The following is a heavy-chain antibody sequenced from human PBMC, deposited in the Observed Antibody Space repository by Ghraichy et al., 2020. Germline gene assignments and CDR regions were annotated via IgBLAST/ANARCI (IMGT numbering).Heavy chain of an antibody. CDR2: ISSSISTL. Sequence: GSLRLSCAASGFTFSSDSMNWGRQGPGEGLGWVSYISSSISTLYYADSVKGRFTISRDNAKNSLYLQMNSLRAEATAVYYCARERGSSSSGGVDYFDYWGQGTLFTVSS. J-gene: IGHJ4*02. CDR3: ARERGSSSSGGVDYFDY. V-gene: IGHV3-48*01. D-gene: IGHD6-6*01. CDR1: GFTFSSDS.